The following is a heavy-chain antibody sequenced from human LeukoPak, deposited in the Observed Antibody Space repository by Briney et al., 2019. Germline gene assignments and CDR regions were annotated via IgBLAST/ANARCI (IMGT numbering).Heavy chain of an antibody. V-gene: IGHV3-23*01. D-gene: IGHD2-2*01. J-gene: IGHJ5*02. Sequence: GGSLRLSCAASGFTFSSYGMSWVRQAPGKGLEWVSAISGSGGSTYYADSVKGRFTISRDNTKNSLYLQMNSLRAGDTAVYYCARGAQNVAAADNWFDPWGQGTLVTVSS. CDR3: ARGAQNVAAADNWFDP. CDR1: GFTFSSYG. CDR2: ISGSGGST.